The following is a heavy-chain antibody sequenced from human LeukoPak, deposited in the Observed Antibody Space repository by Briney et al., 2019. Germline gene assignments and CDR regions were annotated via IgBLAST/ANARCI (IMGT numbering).Heavy chain of an antibody. V-gene: IGHV3-9*01. Sequence: GGSLRLSCAASGFTFDDYAMHWVRQAPGKGLEWVSGISWNSGSIGYADSVKGRFTISRDNAKNSLYLQMNSLRAEDTALYYCAKDTGSYPSSGVDYWGQGTLVTVSS. J-gene: IGHJ4*02. CDR3: AKDTGSYPSSGVDY. CDR2: ISWNSGSI. D-gene: IGHD6-19*01. CDR1: GFTFDDYA.